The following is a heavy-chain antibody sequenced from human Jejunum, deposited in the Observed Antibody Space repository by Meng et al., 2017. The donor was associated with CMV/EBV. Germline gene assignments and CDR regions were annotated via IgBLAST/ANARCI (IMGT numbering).Heavy chain of an antibody. CDR2: ITTSGTTK. CDR3: ARDRYCHNGVCFAPNTYYFGMDV. V-gene: IGHV3-48*03. J-gene: IGHJ6*02. Sequence: MNWVRQAPGKGLEWVSYITTSGTTKCYTDSVKGRFTIFRDNAKNSLYLQMNSLRAEDTAVYYCARDRYCHNGVCFAPNTYYFGMDVWGQGTTVTVSS. D-gene: IGHD2-8*01.